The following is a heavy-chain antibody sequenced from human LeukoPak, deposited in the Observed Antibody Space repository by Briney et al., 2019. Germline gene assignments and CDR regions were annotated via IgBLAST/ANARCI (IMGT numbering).Heavy chain of an antibody. CDR1: GFIFSSHG. J-gene: IGHJ4*02. CDR2: ISPSGDIT. CDR3: ATMIVVVIVS. V-gene: IGHV3-23*01. Sequence: GGSLRLSCAASGFIFSSHGMNWVRQAPGKGLEWVSGISPSGDITYYADSVKGRFTISRDNSKNTLYLQMNSLRAEDTAVYYCATMIVVVIVSWGQGTLVTVSS. D-gene: IGHD3-22*01.